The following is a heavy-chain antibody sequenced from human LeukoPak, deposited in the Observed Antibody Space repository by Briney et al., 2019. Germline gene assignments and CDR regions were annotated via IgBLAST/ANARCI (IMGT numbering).Heavy chain of an antibody. D-gene: IGHD5-12*01. CDR3: ARGGYSFDY. J-gene: IGHJ4*02. CDR2: TVANGGRT. Sequence: GGSLRLSCAASGFTFSSYAMTWVRQGPGQGLEWVSSTVANGGRTYYADSVKGRFTISRDNTKNSLYLQMYSLRLDDTAVYYCARGGYSFDYLGQGTLVTVSS. CDR1: GFTFSSYA. V-gene: IGHV3-23*01.